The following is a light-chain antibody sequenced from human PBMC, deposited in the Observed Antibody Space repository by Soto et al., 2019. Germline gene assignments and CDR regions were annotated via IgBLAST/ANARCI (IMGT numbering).Light chain of an antibody. V-gene: IGLV8-61*01. CDR1: SSSVSTSYY. CDR2: STN. J-gene: IGLJ3*02. CDR3: ALYMGSGIWV. Sequence: QTVVTQEPSFSVSPGRTVTLTWGLSSSSVSTSYYPSWYQQTPGQAPRTLIYSTNTRSSGVPDRFSGSILGNKAALTITGAQADDEADYYCALYMGSGIWVFGGGTKLTVL.